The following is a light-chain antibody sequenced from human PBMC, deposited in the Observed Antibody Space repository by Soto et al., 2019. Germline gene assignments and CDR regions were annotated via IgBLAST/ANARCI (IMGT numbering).Light chain of an antibody. J-gene: IGKJ4*01. CDR1: QSVRSN. V-gene: IGKV3-15*01. CDR2: GAS. CDR3: QHYNTLWG. Sequence: EIVMTQSPATLSVSPGERVTLSCRASQSVRSNLAWYQQKPGQVPRVLIYGASTRAIGIPDRFSGSGSGTELTLTISSLQSGDFAVYYCQHYNTLWGFGGGTKVEIK.